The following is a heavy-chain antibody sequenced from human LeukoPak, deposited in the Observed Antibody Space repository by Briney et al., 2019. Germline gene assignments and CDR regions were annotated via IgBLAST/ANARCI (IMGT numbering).Heavy chain of an antibody. D-gene: IGHD2-8*02. Sequence: PSETLSLTCDVSGYSIRNDYYWGWIRQPPGKGLEWIGSIYHTGSSYYNPSLKSRVAISVDTSKNELFLKMRSVTAADTAVYYCARGGIVLAVYLDFWGRGTLVTVSS. J-gene: IGHJ4*02. CDR3: ARGGIVLAVYLDF. CDR2: IYHTGSS. V-gene: IGHV4-38-2*01. CDR1: GYSIRNDYY.